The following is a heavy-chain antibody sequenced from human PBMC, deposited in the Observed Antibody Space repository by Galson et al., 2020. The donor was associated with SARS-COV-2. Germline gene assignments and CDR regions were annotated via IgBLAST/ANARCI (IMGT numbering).Heavy chain of an antibody. CDR1: GFTFSSYG. J-gene: IGHJ5*02. CDR2: ISYDGSNK. V-gene: IGHV3-30*18. CDR3: AKDSTRDSYGYGVSWFDP. D-gene: IGHD5-18*01. Sequence: GGSLRLSCAASGFTFSSYGMHWVRQAPGKGLEWVAVISYDGSNKYYADSVKGRFTISRDNSKNTLYLQMNSLRAEDTAVYYCAKDSTRDSYGYGVSWFDPWGQGTLVTVSS.